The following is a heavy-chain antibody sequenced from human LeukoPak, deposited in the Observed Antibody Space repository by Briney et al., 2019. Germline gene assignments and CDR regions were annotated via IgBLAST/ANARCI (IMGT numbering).Heavy chain of an antibody. CDR1: GFTFSTYT. D-gene: IGHD2-15*01. CDR2: IGNNGGGV. Sequence: PGGSLRLSCAASGFTFSTYTMYWVRHPPGKRLEWVSIIGNNGGGVHYADSVKGRFTISRDNSKNALYLQMNSLRTEDTAVYYCARQDCSGGSCYLDYWGQGTLVTVSS. J-gene: IGHJ4*02. CDR3: ARQDCSGGSCYLDY. V-gene: IGHV3-23*01.